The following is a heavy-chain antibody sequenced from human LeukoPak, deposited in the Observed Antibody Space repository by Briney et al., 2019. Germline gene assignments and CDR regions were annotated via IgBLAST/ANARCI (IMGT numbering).Heavy chain of an antibody. CDR1: GGSISSYY. Sequence: SETLSLTCTVSGGSISSYYWSWIRQPPGKGLEWIGYIYYSGSTNYNPSFKSRVTISVDTSKNQFSLKLSSVTAADTAVYYCARIYCSSTSCYDAFDIWGQGTMVTVSS. J-gene: IGHJ3*02. CDR2: IYYSGST. D-gene: IGHD2-2*01. CDR3: ARIYCSSTSCYDAFDI. V-gene: IGHV4-59*01.